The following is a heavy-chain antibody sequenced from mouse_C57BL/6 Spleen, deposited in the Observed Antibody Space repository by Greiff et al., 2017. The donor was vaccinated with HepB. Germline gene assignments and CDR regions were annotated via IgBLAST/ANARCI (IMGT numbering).Heavy chain of an antibody. CDR1: GFTFSDFY. V-gene: IGHV7-1*01. Sequence: EVKLVESGGGLVQSGRSLRLSCATSGFTFSDFYMEWVRQAPGKGLEWIAASRNKANDYTTEYSASVKGRFIVSRDTSQSILYLQMNALRAEDTAIYYCARYSHYYGSIPLAMDYWGQGTSVTVSS. J-gene: IGHJ4*01. CDR2: SRNKANDYTT. D-gene: IGHD1-1*01. CDR3: ARYSHYYGSIPLAMDY.